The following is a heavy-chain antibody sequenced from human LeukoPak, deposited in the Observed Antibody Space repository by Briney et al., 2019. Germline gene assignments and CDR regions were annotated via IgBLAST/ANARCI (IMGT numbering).Heavy chain of an antibody. CDR2: IYYSGGT. Sequence: SETLSLTCTVSGGSISSSSYYWGWIRQPPGKGLERIGSIYYSGGTYYNPSLKSRVTISVDTSKNQFSLKLSSVTAADTAVYYCARQMDDYSNPFDYWGQGTLVTVSS. D-gene: IGHD4-11*01. V-gene: IGHV4-39*01. CDR3: ARQMDDYSNPFDY. J-gene: IGHJ4*02. CDR1: GGSISSSSYY.